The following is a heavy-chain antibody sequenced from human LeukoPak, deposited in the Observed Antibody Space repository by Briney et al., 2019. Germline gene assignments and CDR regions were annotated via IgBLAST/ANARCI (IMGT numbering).Heavy chain of an antibody. V-gene: IGHV3-23*01. Sequence: PGGSLRLSCAASGFTFSSYAMSWVRQAPGKGLEWVSAISGSGGSTYYADSVKGRFTISRDNSKNTLYLQMNSLRAEDTAVYYCASSPYCGGDCYSGFDCWGQGTLVTVSS. J-gene: IGHJ4*02. CDR3: ASSPYCGGDCYSGFDC. D-gene: IGHD2-21*02. CDR2: ISGSGGST. CDR1: GFTFSSYA.